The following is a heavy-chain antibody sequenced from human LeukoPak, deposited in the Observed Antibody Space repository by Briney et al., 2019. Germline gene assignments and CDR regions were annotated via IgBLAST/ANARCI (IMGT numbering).Heavy chain of an antibody. Sequence: SETLSLTCTVSSGSISSRNYYWGWIRQPPGKGLEWIGNMYYSGSTYYNPSLKSRVTMSVDTSKNQFSLKLSSVTAADTAVYYCARVSPLAAAGTSGYYYYGMDVWGQGTTVTVSS. J-gene: IGHJ6*02. CDR2: MYYSGST. CDR1: SGSISSRNYY. CDR3: ARVSPLAAAGTSGYYYYGMDV. D-gene: IGHD6-13*01. V-gene: IGHV4-39*07.